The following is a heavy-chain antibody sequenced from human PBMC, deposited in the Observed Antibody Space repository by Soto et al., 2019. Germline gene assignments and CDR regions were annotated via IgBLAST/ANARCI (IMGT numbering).Heavy chain of an antibody. D-gene: IGHD3-9*01. CDR3: AKTGGPFDSNALYFDY. Sequence: TGGSLRLSCSASAFTFSSYAMHWVRQAPGKGLEYFSTISDNGGSTYYADSVKGRFTISRDNSKNTLYLQMNSLRAEDTAVYYCAKTGGPFDSNALYFDYWGQGTLVTVSS. J-gene: IGHJ4*02. CDR2: ISDNGGST. V-gene: IGHV3-64*04. CDR1: AFTFSSYA.